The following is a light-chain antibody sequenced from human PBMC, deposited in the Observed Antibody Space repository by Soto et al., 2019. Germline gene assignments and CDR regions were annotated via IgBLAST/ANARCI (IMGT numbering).Light chain of an antibody. J-gene: IGKJ4*01. CDR2: ATS. CDR3: QQLNSYPVT. CDR1: QGLNSY. Sequence: DIQLTQSPSFLSASVGDRVTITCRASQGLNSYFAWYQQKPGKAPKLLLYATSTLQSVFPSRFSGSGSGAEFTLTITSLQPEDGATYYCQQLNSYPVTFGGGTKVEIK. V-gene: IGKV1-9*01.